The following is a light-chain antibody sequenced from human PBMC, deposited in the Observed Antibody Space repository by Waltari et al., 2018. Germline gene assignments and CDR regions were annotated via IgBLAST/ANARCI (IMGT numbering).Light chain of an antibody. V-gene: IGKV1-5*03. CDR2: KAS. CDR1: QTISNW. CDR3: QQYNSG. J-gene: IGKJ3*01. Sequence: IQMTLSPSTLSASVGDRVTITCRASQTISNWLAWYQQKPGKAPKLLIYKASSLQSGVPSRFSGSGSGTEFTLTISSLQPDDFATYYCQQYNSGFGPGTKVDIK.